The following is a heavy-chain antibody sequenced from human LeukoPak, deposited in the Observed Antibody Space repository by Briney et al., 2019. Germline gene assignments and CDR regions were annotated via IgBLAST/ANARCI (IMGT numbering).Heavy chain of an antibody. CDR1: GFTFSSYS. V-gene: IGHV3-21*01. D-gene: IGHD6-13*01. Sequence: GGSPRLSCAASGFTFSSYSMNWVRQAPGQGLEWVSSISSSSSYIYYADSVKGRFTISRDNAKNSLYLQMNSLRAEDTAVYYCARDVAGGIAAAGNWFDPWGQGTLITVSS. CDR3: ARDVAGGIAAAGNWFDP. CDR2: ISSSSSYI. J-gene: IGHJ5*02.